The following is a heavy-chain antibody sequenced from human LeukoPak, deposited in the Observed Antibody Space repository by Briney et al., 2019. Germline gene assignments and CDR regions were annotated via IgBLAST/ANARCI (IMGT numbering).Heavy chain of an antibody. CDR2: IYTSGST. J-gene: IGHJ2*01. CDR3: ARAPDWYFDL. Sequence: SETLSLTCTVSGGSISSGSYYWSWIRHPAGKGLEWIGRIYTSGSTNYNPSLKSRVTISVDTSKNQFSLKLSSVTAADTAVYYCARAPDWYFDLWGRGTLITVSS. CDR1: GGSISSGSYY. V-gene: IGHV4-61*02. D-gene: IGHD2-2*01.